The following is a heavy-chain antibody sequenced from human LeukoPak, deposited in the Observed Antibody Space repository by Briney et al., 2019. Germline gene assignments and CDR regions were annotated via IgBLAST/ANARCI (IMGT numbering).Heavy chain of an antibody. CDR3: ASLGYSSGWLDS. J-gene: IGHJ5*01. V-gene: IGHV4-59*01. CDR2: VYHNGHS. CDR1: GGSFNDNY. Sequence: SETLSLTCNVSGGSFNDNYWNWIRHLPGKGPEWIGYVYHNGHSDYNPSLKSRVTISVDTSTNQFSLKMISVTAADTAVYYCASLGYSSGWLDSWGHGSLVIVPS. D-gene: IGHD2-15*01.